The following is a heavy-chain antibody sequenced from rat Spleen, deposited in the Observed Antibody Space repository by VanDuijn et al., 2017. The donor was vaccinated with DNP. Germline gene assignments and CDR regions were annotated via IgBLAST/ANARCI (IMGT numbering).Heavy chain of an antibody. J-gene: IGHJ4*01. V-gene: IGHV5-31*01. CDR2: ITSSGDST. CDR1: GFTFNNYW. D-gene: IGHD1-11*01. Sequence: EVQLVESGGDLVQPGRSLKLSCVASGFTFNNYWMTWIRQVPGKGLEWVASITSSGDSTYYLDSVKGRFTISRDNAKNTLYLQMDSLRSEDTATYYCTTFEGRDAWGQGTSVTVSS. CDR3: TTFEGRDA.